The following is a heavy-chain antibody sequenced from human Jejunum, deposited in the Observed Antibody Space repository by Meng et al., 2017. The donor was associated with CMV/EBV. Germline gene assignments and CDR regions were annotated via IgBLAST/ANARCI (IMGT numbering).Heavy chain of an antibody. CDR3: ATTSGSAY. CDR2: IKQDESAK. Sequence: LSCATSGLTFSTVWMSWCRQAPGKGLDWVAHIKQDESAKYYVDSVRGRFTISRDNTENSLFLQMNTRRVEDTAVYYWATTSGSAYWGQGALVTVSS. D-gene: IGHD6-6*01. V-gene: IGHV3-7*01. CDR1: GLTFSTVW. J-gene: IGHJ4*02.